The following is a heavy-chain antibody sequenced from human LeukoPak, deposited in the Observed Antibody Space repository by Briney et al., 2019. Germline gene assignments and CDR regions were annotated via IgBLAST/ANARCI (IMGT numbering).Heavy chain of an antibody. CDR3: ARSVRGPDGDAFDI. J-gene: IGHJ3*02. V-gene: IGHV3-30-3*01. CDR1: GFTFSSYA. D-gene: IGHD1-14*01. CDR2: ISYDGSNK. Sequence: PGGSLRLSCAASGFTFSSYAMHWVRQAPGKGLEGVAVISYDGSNKYYADSVKGQSTISRDNSKNTLYLQMNGLRAEDTAVYYCARSVRGPDGDAFDIWGQGTMVTVSS.